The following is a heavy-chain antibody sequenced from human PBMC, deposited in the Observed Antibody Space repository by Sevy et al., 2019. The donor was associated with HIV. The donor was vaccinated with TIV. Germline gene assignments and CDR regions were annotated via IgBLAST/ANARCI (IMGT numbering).Heavy chain of an antibody. CDR2: IYDGGST. J-gene: IGHJ4*02. Sequence: SEILSLTCTVSGFSISSDYYWGWIRQPPGKGLEWIGSIYDGGSTYYNPSLKSRVTISIDTSKNQFSLKLSSLTAADTAVYYCARDYYGSGSYYEFVYWGQGTLVTVSS. V-gene: IGHV4-38-2*02. CDR1: GFSISSDYY. CDR3: ARDYYGSGSYYEFVY. D-gene: IGHD3-10*01.